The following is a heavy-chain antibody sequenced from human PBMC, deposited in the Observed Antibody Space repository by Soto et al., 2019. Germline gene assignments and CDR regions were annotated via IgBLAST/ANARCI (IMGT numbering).Heavy chain of an antibody. V-gene: IGHV1-8*01. CDR3: ARGARWGVEVAGGGAY. CDR1: GYTFTSYE. CDR2: MDPNSGNT. J-gene: IGHJ4*02. Sequence: QVQLVQSGAEVKKPGASVKVSCKASGYTFTSYEINWVRQATGQGLEWMGWMDPNSGNTGYAQKFQGRVTMTRNTSISTAYMELSSLRSEATAVYYCARGARWGVEVAGGGAYWGQGTLVTVSS. D-gene: IGHD6-19*01.